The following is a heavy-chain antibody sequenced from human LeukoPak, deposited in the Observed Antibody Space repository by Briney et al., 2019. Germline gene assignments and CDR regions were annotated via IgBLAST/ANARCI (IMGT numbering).Heavy chain of an antibody. V-gene: IGHV3-21*01. Sequence: PGGSLRLSCAASGSTFSSYPLNWVREAPGKGLEWVSSISTTNSYIYYADSVKGRFTISRDNSKNTVYLQMNSLRPEDTAMYYCARDRKAVTGAFDYWGQGALVTVSS. CDR1: GSTFSSYP. CDR3: ARDRKAVTGAFDY. D-gene: IGHD6-19*01. CDR2: ISTTNSYI. J-gene: IGHJ4*02.